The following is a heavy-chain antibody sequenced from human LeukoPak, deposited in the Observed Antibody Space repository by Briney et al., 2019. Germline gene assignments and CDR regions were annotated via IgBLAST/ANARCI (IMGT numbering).Heavy chain of an antibody. D-gene: IGHD3-3*01. V-gene: IGHV4-39*07. J-gene: IGHJ5*02. CDR3: ARDRITIFGVVRGGSWFDP. CDR1: GDSITRTRVY. CDR2: LSSTGMT. Sequence: SETLSLTCSVSGDSITRTRVYWVWLRQPPGKGPEWIGTLSSTGMTFHEPSLRGRVSMSLDTSKNQCSLRLTSMTAADTAGHYCARDRITIFGVVRGGSWFDPWGQRTLVTVSS.